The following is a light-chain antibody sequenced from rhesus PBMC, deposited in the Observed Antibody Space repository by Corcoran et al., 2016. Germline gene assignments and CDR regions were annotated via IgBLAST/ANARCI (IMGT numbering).Light chain of an antibody. V-gene: IGKV1-37*01. J-gene: IGKJ3*01. CDR1: QGISSY. CDR3: PQYNSAPFT. CDR2: YAS. Sequence: DIQMTQSPSSLSASVGDTVTITCRASQGISSYLAWYQQKPGKAPKPLIYYASNLESGVPSRFSGTGSWTDFTLTISSLQPEDFATYYCPQYNSAPFTFGPGTKLDIK.